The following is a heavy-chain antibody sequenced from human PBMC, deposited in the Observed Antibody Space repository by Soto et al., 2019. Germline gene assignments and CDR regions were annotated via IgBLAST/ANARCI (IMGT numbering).Heavy chain of an antibody. Sequence: SETLSLTCAVSGGSISSGGYSWSWIRQPPGKGLEWIGYIYHSGSTYYNPSLKSRVTISVDRSKNQFSLKLSSVTAADTAVYYCARAYYYDSSGCPTLFDYWGQGTLVTVSS. D-gene: IGHD3-22*01. CDR3: ARAYYYDSSGCPTLFDY. J-gene: IGHJ4*02. CDR2: IYHSGST. CDR1: GGSISSGGYS. V-gene: IGHV4-30-2*01.